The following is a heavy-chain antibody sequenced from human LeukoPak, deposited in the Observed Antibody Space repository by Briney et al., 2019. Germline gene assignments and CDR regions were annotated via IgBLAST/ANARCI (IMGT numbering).Heavy chain of an antibody. CDR1: GGSISSYY. V-gene: IGHV4-59*01. D-gene: IGHD6-19*01. CDR3: ARIGAVADLDY. CDR2: IYYSGST. Sequence: PSETLSLTCTVSGGSISSYYWSWIRQPPGKGLEWIGYIYYSGSTNYNPSLKSRVTISVDTSKNQFSLKLSSVTAADTAVYYCARIGAVADLDYWGQGTLVTVSS. J-gene: IGHJ4*02.